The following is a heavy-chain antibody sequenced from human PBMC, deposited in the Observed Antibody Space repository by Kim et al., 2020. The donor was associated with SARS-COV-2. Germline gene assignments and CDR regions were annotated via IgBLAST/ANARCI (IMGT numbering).Heavy chain of an antibody. D-gene: IGHD3-10*01. CDR1: GFTFSSYA. J-gene: IGHJ3*02. CDR3: ATCHSGWGKDAFDI. CDR2: IGGGGART. V-gene: IGHV3-23*01. Sequence: GGSLRLSCAASGFTFSSYAMSWVRQAPGKGLEWVSYIGGGGARTHYAVSVKGRCTISRDNSKNILYLQLNSLRAEDTAVYYCATCHSGWGKDAFDIWG.